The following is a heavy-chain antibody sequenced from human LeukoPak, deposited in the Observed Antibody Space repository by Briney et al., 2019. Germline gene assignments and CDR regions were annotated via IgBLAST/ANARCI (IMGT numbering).Heavy chain of an antibody. D-gene: IGHD3-16*02. CDR1: GFTLSRYS. CDR2: ISSGSSYI. Sequence: PGGSLRLSCAASGFTLSRYSMNWVRQAPGKGLEWVSSISSGSSYIYYAGSVKGRFTISRDNAKNSLYLQMNSLRAEDMAVYYFAGSDTIGYTPREWDYWYFDLWGRGTLVTVSS. J-gene: IGHJ2*01. V-gene: IGHV3-21*01. CDR3: AGSDTIGYTPREWDYWYFDL.